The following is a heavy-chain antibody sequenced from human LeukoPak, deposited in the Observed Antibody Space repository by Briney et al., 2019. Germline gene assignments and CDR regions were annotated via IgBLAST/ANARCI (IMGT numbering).Heavy chain of an antibody. D-gene: IGHD6-13*01. CDR1: GFTFRNYG. V-gene: IGHV3-33*01. CDR2: IWYDRSNQ. J-gene: IGHJ4*02. Sequence: GGSLRLSCAASGFTFRNYGMHWVRRAPGKGLEWVALIWYDRSNQDYADSVRGRFTVSRDNSKNTLYLQMNSLRAEDTAVYYCATVRTTWYHENWGKGTLVTVS. CDR3: ATVRTTWYHEN.